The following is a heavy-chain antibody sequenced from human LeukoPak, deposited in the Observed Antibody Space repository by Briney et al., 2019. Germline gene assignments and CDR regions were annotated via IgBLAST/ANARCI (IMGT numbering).Heavy chain of an antibody. CDR3: ARANFDTLTGWGHFDS. D-gene: IGHD3-9*01. J-gene: IGHJ4*02. Sequence: SGTLSLTCVVSGGSISDTNYWSWVRQSPGKGLEWIGEIFHTGRTNSNPSLKSRATLSVDKSKNQFSLKMNSVTAADTAMYYCARANFDTLTGWGHFDSWGQGTLVTVSS. CDR1: GGSISDTNY. CDR2: IFHTGRT. V-gene: IGHV4-4*02.